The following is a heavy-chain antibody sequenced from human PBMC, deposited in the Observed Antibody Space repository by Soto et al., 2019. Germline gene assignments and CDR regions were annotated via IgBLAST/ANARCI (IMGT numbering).Heavy chain of an antibody. CDR2: ISSSGGST. V-gene: IGHV3-23*01. CDR1: GFTFSTCP. D-gene: IGHD2-15*01. J-gene: IGHJ5*02. Sequence: EVQLLESGGGLVQPGGSLRLACAASGFTFSTCPMNWVRQAPGKGLEWVSTISSSGGSTYYGDSVTGRFTISRDNSKNTLYLQINSLRADDTAIYYCAKQAVAVAATPWFDPWGQGTLVTVSS. CDR3: AKQAVAVAATPWFDP.